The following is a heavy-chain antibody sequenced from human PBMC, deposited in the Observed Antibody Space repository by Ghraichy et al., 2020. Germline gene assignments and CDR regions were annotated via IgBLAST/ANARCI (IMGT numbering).Heavy chain of an antibody. CDR1: GGSISTFY. CDR2: IYHTGST. D-gene: IGHD5-24*01. CDR3: ARDAPGETHLATITGYFDS. Sequence: ESLNISCNVSGGSISTFYWSWIRQPPGKGLEWIGYIYHTGSTYYNPSLKSRVTISVDTSRSQFSLQLRSVTAADTAVYYCARDAPGETHLATITGYFDSWGQVTLFPVSS. J-gene: IGHJ4*02. V-gene: IGHV4-59*01.